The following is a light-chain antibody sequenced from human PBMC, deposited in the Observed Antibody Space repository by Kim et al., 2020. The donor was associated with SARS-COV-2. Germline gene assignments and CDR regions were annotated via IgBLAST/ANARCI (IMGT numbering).Light chain of an antibody. CDR2: QDT. J-gene: IGLJ3*02. V-gene: IGLV3-1*01. CDR3: QAWDSNTEV. Sequence: SYELTQPPSVSVSPGQTASITCSGDKLGNKYVCWYQQKPGQSPVLVIYQDTKRPSGIPERFSGSNSGNTATLTISGTQPMDEADFYCQAWDSNTEVFGGGTQLTVL. CDR1: KLGNKY.